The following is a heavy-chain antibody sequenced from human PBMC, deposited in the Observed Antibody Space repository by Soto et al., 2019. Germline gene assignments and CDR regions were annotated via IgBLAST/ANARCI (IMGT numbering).Heavy chain of an antibody. D-gene: IGHD2-15*01. CDR1: GFTVSSNY. V-gene: IGHV3-53*04. Sequence: EVQLVESGGGLVQPGGSLRLSCAASGFTVSSNYMSWVRQAPGKGLEWVSVIYSGGSTYYADSVKGRFTISRHNSKNTLYLQMNSLRAEDTAVYYCASISGICSGGIDYAGGCDYWGQGTLVTVSS. J-gene: IGHJ4*02. CDR2: IYSGGST. CDR3: ASISGICSGGIDYAGGCDY.